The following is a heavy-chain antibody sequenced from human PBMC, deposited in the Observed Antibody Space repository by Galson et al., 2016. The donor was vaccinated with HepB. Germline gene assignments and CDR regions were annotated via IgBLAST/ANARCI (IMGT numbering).Heavy chain of an antibody. CDR2: ISWNSGSI. Sequence: SLRLSCAASGFTFHVYAIHWVRQAPGKGLEWVSGISWNSGSIAYADSVKGRFTISRDNAKNSLYLQMNSLRAEDTALYYCAKWGSSAWYTDRYYFDYWGQGALVTVSS. J-gene: IGHJ4*02. V-gene: IGHV3-9*01. D-gene: IGHD6-19*01. CDR1: GFTFHVYA. CDR3: AKWGSSAWYTDRYYFDY.